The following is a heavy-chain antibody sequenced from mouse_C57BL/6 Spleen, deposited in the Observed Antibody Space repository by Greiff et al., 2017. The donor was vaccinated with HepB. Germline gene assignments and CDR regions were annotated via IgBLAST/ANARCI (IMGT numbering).Heavy chain of an antibody. CDR1: GYAFSSSW. D-gene: IGHD2-1*01. CDR3: ARTYGNFYAMDY. J-gene: IGHJ4*01. Sequence: VQLQQSGSELVKPGASVKISCKASGYAFSSSWMNWVKQRPGKGLEWIGRIYPGDGDTNYNGKFKGKATLTADKSSSTAYMQLSSLTSEDSAVYFCARTYGNFYAMDYWGQGTSVTVSS. CDR2: IYPGDGDT. V-gene: IGHV1-82*01.